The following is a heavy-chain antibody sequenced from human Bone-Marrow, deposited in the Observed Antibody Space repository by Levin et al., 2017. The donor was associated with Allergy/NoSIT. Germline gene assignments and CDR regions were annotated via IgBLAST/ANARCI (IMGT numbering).Heavy chain of an antibody. J-gene: IGHJ4*02. CDR1: GGSVSSGSYY. D-gene: IGHD6-19*01. CDR2: IYYTGST. V-gene: IGHV4-61*03. CDR3: ARPPADSSGWFGEYYVDY. Sequence: SETLSLTCNVSGGSVSSGSYYWSWIRQPPGKGLEWIGYIYYTGSTDYNPSLKSRVAISIDTWKNHLSLKLSSVTAADTAVYYCARPPADSSGWFGEYYVDYWGQGTLVTVSS.